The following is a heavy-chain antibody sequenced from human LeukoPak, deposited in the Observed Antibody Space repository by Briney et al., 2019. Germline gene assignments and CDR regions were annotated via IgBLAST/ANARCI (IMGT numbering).Heavy chain of an antibody. J-gene: IGHJ2*01. CDR3: ARRGPDYGDYGSRYWYFDL. CDR1: GGSISSSGYY. V-gene: IGHV4-30-4*01. Sequence: SETLSLTRTVSGGSISSSGYYWSWIRQPPGKGLEWIGYIYYSGSTYYNPSLKSRVTISVDTSKNQFSLKLSSVTAADTAVYYCARRGPDYGDYGSRYWYFDLWGRGTLVTVSS. CDR2: IYYSGST. D-gene: IGHD4-17*01.